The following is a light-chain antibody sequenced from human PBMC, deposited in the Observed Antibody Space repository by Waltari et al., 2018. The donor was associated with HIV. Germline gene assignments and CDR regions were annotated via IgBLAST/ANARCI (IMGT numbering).Light chain of an antibody. CDR1: QSVNSN. Sequence: EILMTQSPATLSASPGERANLPCRPSQSVNSNLAWYQQKPGQTPRLLIYGTSTRATDIPARFSGSGSGTEFTLTISSLQSEDFAVYYCHHYNNWRETFGQGTKVEIK. CDR3: HHYNNWRET. J-gene: IGKJ1*01. V-gene: IGKV3-15*01. CDR2: GTS.